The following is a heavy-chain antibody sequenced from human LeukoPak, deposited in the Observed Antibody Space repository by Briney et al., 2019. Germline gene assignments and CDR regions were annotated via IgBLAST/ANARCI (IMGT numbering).Heavy chain of an antibody. CDR1: GYTFTAYY. Sequence: GASVKVSCKASGYTFTAYYMHWVRQAPGQGLEWMGWINPNSGGTSYAQKFQGRVTMSRDTSITTGYMELNRLTSGDTAVYYCAVAAAGWSESFDYWGQGTLGTVSS. CDR3: AVAAAGWSESFDY. J-gene: IGHJ4*02. V-gene: IGHV1-2*02. CDR2: INPNSGGT. D-gene: IGHD2-8*01.